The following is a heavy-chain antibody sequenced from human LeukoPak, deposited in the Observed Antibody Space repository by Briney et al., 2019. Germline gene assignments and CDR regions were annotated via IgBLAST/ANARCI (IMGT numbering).Heavy chain of an antibody. CDR2: IYPGDSDT. CDR1: GYSFTSYW. CDR3: ARRLYDFWSGYYFVDP. J-gene: IGHJ5*02. V-gene: IGHV5-51*01. D-gene: IGHD3-3*01. Sequence: GESLKISCKGSGYSFTSYWIGWVRQMPGKGLEWMGIIYPGDSDTRYSPSFQGQVTISADKSISTAYLQWSSLKASDTAMYYCARRLYDFWSGYYFVDPWGQGTLVTVSS.